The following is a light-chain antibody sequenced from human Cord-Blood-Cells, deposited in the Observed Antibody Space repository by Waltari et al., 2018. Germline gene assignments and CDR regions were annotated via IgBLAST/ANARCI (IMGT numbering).Light chain of an antibody. CDR1: QCISSW. V-gene: IGKV1-5*01. CDR3: QQYNSYGT. Sequence: DIQMTQSPSTLSASVGDRVTITCRASQCISSWLAWYQQKPGKAPKLLIYDASSLESGVPSRFSGSGSGTEFTLTISSLQPDDFATYYCQQYNSYGTFGQGTKVEIK. J-gene: IGKJ1*01. CDR2: DAS.